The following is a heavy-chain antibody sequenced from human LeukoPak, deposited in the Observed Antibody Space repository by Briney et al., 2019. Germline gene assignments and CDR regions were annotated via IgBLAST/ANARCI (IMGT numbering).Heavy chain of an antibody. CDR2: IYPGDSDT. Sequence: GESLKISCKGSGYSFSNSWIGWVRQMPGKGLEWMGIIYPGDSDTRYSPSFQGQVTISADKSISTAYLQWSSLKASDSAIYYCARTSSSSWLHYFDYWGQGTLVTVSS. CDR1: GYSFSNSW. CDR3: ARTSSSSWLHYFDY. J-gene: IGHJ4*02. D-gene: IGHD6-13*01. V-gene: IGHV5-51*01.